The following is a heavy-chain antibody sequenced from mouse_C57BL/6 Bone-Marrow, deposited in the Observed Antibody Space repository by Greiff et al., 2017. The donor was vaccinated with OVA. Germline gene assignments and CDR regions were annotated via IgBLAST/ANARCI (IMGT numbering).Heavy chain of an antibody. J-gene: IGHJ4*01. Sequence: VQLQQPGAELVKPGASVKLSCKASGYTFTSYWMHWVKQRPGQGLEWIGMIHPNSGSTNYNEKFKSKATLTVDKSSSTAYMQLSSLTSEDSAVYYCASFSTARAAGGVCYAMDYWGQGTSVTVSS. V-gene: IGHV1-64*01. D-gene: IGHD3-1*01. CDR1: GYTFTSYW. CDR2: IHPNSGST. CDR3: ASFSTARAAGGVCYAMDY.